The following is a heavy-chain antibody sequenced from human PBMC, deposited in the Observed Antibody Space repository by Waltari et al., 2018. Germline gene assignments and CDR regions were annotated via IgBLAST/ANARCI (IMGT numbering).Heavy chain of an antibody. J-gene: IGHJ4*02. CDR3: ARARDEHTAMVFFDL. CDR1: GFPVPSTH. CDR2: MYPPGSS. V-gene: IGHV3-66*02. D-gene: IGHD5-18*01. Sequence: DVQLAESGGGLVHPGGSLRLSCAASGFPVPSTHMRWVRQSPGKGLEWVSVMYPPGSSYNADAVEGRFSISRDISQNTVHLQMNNLRLEDTAIYYCARARDEHTAMVFFDLWGQGTVVTVSS.